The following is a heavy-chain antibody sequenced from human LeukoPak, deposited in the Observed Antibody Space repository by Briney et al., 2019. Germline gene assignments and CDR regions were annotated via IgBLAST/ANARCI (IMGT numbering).Heavy chain of an antibody. V-gene: IGHV4-34*01. CDR2: INHSGST. CDR1: GGSFSGYY. J-gene: IGHJ3*02. CDR3: ARGTLGYCSSTSCYIAFDI. Sequence: SETLSLTCAVYGGSFSGYYWSWIRQPPGKGLEWIGEINHSGSTNSNPSLKSRVTISVDTSKNQFSLKLSSVTAADTAVYYCARGTLGYCSSTSCYIAFDIWGQGTMVTVSS. D-gene: IGHD2-2*02.